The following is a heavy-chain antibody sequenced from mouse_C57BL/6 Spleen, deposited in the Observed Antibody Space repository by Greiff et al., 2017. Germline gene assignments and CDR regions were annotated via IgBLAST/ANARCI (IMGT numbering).Heavy chain of an antibody. CDR1: GFTFSDYY. CDR3: ARVYYGNSYFDY. Sequence: EVKLMESEGGLVQPGSSMKLSCTASGFTFSDYYMAWVRQVPEKGLEWVANINYDGSSTYYLDSLKSRFIISRDNAKNILYLQMSSLKSEDTATYYCARVYYGNSYFDYWGQGTTLTVSS. J-gene: IGHJ2*01. D-gene: IGHD2-1*01. CDR2: INYDGSST. V-gene: IGHV5-16*01.